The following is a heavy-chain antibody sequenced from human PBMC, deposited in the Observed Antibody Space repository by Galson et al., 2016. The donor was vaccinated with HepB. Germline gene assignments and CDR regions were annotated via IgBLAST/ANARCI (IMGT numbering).Heavy chain of an antibody. J-gene: IGHJ4*02. V-gene: IGHV3-23*01. D-gene: IGHD4-23*01. CDR2: ISPSGFT. Sequence: SLRLSCAASRFTVSNYAMNWVRQAPGKGLEWVSTISPSGFTFYADSVKGRFSISRDSSKNTLYLQMNSLRAEDTAVYYCAKGKSTEVTYISLFDYWGQGTLVTVSS. CDR1: RFTVSNYA. CDR3: AKGKSTEVTYISLFDY.